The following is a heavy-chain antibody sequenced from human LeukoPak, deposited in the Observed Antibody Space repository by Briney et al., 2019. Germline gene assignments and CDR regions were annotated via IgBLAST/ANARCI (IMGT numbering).Heavy chain of an antibody. CDR3: AKGRWALFDC. D-gene: IGHD3-10*01. V-gene: IGHV6-1*01. CDR1: GDSVSSISAA. J-gene: IGHJ4*02. CDR2: TYYRSKWYN. Sequence: QTLSLTCDISGDSVSSISAAWNWIRPSPSISLEWLGRTYYRSKWYNDYAISVKSRMTINADTSKNQFSLQLNSVAPEDTAVYYCAKGRWALFDCWGQGTLVIVSS.